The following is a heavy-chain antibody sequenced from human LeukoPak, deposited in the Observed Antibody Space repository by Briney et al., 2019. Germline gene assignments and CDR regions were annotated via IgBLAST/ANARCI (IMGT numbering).Heavy chain of an antibody. V-gene: IGHV1-18*04. Sequence: ASVKVSCKASGYTFTSYGISWVRQAPGQGLEWMGWISAYNGNTNYAQKLQGRVTMTTDTSTSTAYMELRSLRSDDTAVYYCAREFYGSGSYYGAPLDYWGQGTLVTVSS. CDR1: GYTFTSYG. J-gene: IGHJ4*02. CDR3: AREFYGSGSYYGAPLDY. D-gene: IGHD3-10*01. CDR2: ISAYNGNT.